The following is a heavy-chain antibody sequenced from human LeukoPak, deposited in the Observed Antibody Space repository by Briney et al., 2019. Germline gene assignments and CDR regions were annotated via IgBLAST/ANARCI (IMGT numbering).Heavy chain of an antibody. CDR2: INHSGST. D-gene: IGHD3-22*01. V-gene: IGHV4-34*01. CDR1: GGSFSGYY. Sequence: SETLSLTCAVYGGSFSGYYWSWIRQPPGKGLEWIGEINHSGSTNYNPSLKSRVTISVDTSKNQFSLKLSSVTAADTAVYYCARRPYYYDSSGYYSFDYWAREPWSPSPQ. J-gene: IGHJ4*02. CDR3: ARRPYYYDSSGYYSFDY.